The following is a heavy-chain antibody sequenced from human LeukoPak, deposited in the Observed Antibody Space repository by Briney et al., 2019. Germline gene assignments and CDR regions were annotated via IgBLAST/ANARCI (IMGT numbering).Heavy chain of an antibody. Sequence: GGSLRLSCAASGFTFSSYPMYWVRQAPGKGLEWVSLTSYDGSIEYYADSVKGRFTISRDNSKNTLFLQMNSLRADDTAVYYCAKDGSYYFRNYFDYWGQGTLVTVSS. CDR2: TSYDGSIE. D-gene: IGHD1-26*01. J-gene: IGHJ4*02. CDR3: AKDGSYYFRNYFDY. V-gene: IGHV3-30*04. CDR1: GFTFSSYP.